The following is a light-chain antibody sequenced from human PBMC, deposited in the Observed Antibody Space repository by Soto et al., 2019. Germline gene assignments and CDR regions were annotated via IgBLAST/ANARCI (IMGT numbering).Light chain of an antibody. J-gene: IGKJ1*01. CDR3: QQYGSSLGT. CDR1: QSVSSN. CDR2: GAS. Sequence: EIVITQSPATLSVSPGERATLSCRATQSVSSNLAWYQQKPGQAPRLLIYGASSRATGIPDRFSGSGSGTDFTLTISRLEPEDFAVYYCQQYGSSLGTVGQGTKVDIK. V-gene: IGKV3-20*01.